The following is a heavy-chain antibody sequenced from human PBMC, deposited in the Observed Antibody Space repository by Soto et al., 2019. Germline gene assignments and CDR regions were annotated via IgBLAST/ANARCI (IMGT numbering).Heavy chain of an antibody. CDR1: GYTFTSYA. CDR3: ARGGSVVVVAAPNFGFDP. V-gene: IGHV1-3*01. D-gene: IGHD2-15*01. J-gene: IGHJ5*02. Sequence: ASVKVSCKASGYTFTSYAMHWVRQAPGQRLEWMGWINAGNGNTKYSQKFQGRVTITRDTSASTAYMELSSLRSEDTAVYYCARGGSVVVVAAPNFGFDPWGQGTQVTVSS. CDR2: INAGNGNT.